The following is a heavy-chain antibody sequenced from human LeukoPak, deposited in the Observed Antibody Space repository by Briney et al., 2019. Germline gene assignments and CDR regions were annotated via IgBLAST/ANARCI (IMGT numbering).Heavy chain of an antibody. D-gene: IGHD3-22*01. CDR2: IWYDGSDE. CDR3: GGDGGYNSSVPFYY. CDR1: GFTFSSHG. Sequence: GGSLRLSCAASGFTFSSHGMHWVRQAPGKGLEWVSIIWYDGSDEYYADSVKGRFTISRDNSKNTLYLQMNSLRAEDTALYYWGGDGGYNSSVPFYYGGRGTLVTVSS. J-gene: IGHJ4*02. V-gene: IGHV3-33*01.